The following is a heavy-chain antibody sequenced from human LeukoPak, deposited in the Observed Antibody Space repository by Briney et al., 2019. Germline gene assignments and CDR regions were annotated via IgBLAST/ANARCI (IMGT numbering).Heavy chain of an antibody. J-gene: IGHJ6*02. D-gene: IGHD5-18*01. V-gene: IGHV3-66*01. CDR2: IYSGGST. CDR1: GFTVSSNY. Sequence: GGSLRLSCAASGFTVSSNYMSWVRQAPGKGLEWVSVIYSGGSTYYADSVKGRFTISRDNSKNTLYLQMNSLRAEDMAVYYCARDVGSYGPTDYGMDVWGQGTTVTVSS. CDR3: ARDVGSYGPTDYGMDV.